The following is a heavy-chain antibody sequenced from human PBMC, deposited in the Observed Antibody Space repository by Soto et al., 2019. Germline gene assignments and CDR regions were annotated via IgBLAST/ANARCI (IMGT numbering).Heavy chain of an antibody. CDR1: GFAFSDYY. CDR3: ARAYSDAFDI. Sequence: GGSLRLSCAASGFAFSDYYMTWIRQAPGKGLEWVSYISSSGTGIYYPDSVKGRFTISRDNAKNSLYLQMSSLRAEDTAVYYCARAYSDAFDIWGQGTMVTVSS. D-gene: IGHD2-15*01. CDR2: ISSSGTGI. V-gene: IGHV3-11*01. J-gene: IGHJ3*02.